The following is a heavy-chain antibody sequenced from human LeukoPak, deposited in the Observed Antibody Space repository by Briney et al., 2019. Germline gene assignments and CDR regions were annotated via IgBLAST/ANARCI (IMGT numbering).Heavy chain of an antibody. V-gene: IGHV3-7*01. Sequence: PGGSLRLSCVVSGFSFSSYPMNWVRQAPGKGLEWVSHISRDGNAESTVHALRGRFTTSRDNAKNTVFLLITSLRVEDTAVYYCARDSVDGPFVISLDLWGQGALVTVSS. J-gene: IGHJ4*02. CDR1: GFSFSSYP. CDR3: ARDSVDGPFVISLDL. CDR2: ISRDGNAE. D-gene: IGHD3-10*01.